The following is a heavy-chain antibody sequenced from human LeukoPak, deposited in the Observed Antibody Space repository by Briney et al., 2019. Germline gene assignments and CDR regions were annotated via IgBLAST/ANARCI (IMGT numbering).Heavy chain of an antibody. CDR2: IYYSGST. J-gene: IGHJ4*02. CDR1: GGSISSYY. V-gene: IGHV4-59*01. D-gene: IGHD3-16*02. CDR3: ARSASFRGVIVS. Sequence: SETLSLTCTVSGGSISSYYWSWIRQPLGKGLGWIGYIYYSGSTNYNPSLKSRVTISVDTSKNQFSLKLSSVTAADTAVYYCARSASFRGVIVSWGQGTLVTVSS.